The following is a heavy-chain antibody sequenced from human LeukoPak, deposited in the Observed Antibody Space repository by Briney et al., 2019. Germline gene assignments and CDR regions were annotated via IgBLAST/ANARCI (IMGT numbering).Heavy chain of an antibody. CDR2: IYYSGST. Sequence: SETLSLTCTVSGGSISSYYWSWIRQPPGKGLEWIGYIYYSGSTNYNPSLKSRITISVDTSKNQFSLKLSSVAAADTAVYYCARDRGLRYFDWLLTDAFDIWGQGTMVTVSS. CDR1: GGSISSYY. V-gene: IGHV4-59*01. CDR3: ARDRGLRYFDWLLTDAFDI. J-gene: IGHJ3*02. D-gene: IGHD3-9*01.